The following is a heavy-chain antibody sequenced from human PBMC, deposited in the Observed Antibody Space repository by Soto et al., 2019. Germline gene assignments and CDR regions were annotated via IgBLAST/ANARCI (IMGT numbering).Heavy chain of an antibody. V-gene: IGHV3-21*01. D-gene: IGHD2-21*01. CDR3: ARLTGIPEIAPTEEDY. J-gene: IGHJ4*01. CDR1: GITLSIYT. Sequence: GGSLRLSCAASGITLSIYTLNWVRQAPGRGREWVASIGVGYDMYYADSVKGRFTISRDNSKNSLYLQMNSLRAEDTAVYYCARLTGIPEIAPTEEDYWGHGTLVTVSS. CDR2: IGVGYDM.